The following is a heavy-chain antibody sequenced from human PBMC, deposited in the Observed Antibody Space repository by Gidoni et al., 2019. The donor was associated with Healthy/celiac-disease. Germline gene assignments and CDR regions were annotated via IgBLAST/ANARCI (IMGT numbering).Heavy chain of an antibody. D-gene: IGHD3-10*01. CDR2: IYHSGST. CDR1: GYSISSGYY. V-gene: IGHV4-38-2*01. J-gene: IGHJ4*02. CDR3: ARYYGSGSD. Sequence: QVQLQESGPGLVKPSETLSLTCAVSGYSISSGYYWGWIRQPPGKGLEWIGSIYHSGSTYYNPSLKSRVTISVDTSKNQFSLKLSSVTAADTAVYYCARYYGSGSDWGQGTLVTVSS.